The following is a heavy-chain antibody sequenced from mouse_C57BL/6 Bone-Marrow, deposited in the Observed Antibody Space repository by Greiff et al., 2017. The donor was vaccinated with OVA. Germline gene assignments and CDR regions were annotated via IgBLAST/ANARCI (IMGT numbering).Heavy chain of an antibody. J-gene: IGHJ4*01. CDR3: TDYAMGY. V-gene: IGHV14-4*01. Sequence: VHVKQSGAELVRPGASVKLSCTASGFNIKDDYMHWVKQRPEQGLEWIGWIDPENGDTEYASKFQGKATITADTSSNTAYLQLSSLTSEDTAVYYCTDYAMGYWGQGTSVTVSS. CDR2: IDPENGDT. CDR1: GFNIKDDY.